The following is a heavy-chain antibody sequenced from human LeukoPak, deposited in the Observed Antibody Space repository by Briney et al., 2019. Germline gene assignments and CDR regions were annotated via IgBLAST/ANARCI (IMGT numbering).Heavy chain of an antibody. CDR3: AREGSSYYMDV. Sequence: GGSLRLSCAASGFTFSSYSMSWVRQAPGKGLEWVSVIYSGGSTYYADSVKGRFTISRDNSKNTLYLQMNSLRAEDTAVYYCAREGSSYYMDVWGKGTTVTISS. CDR1: GFTFSSYS. J-gene: IGHJ6*03. D-gene: IGHD3-10*01. V-gene: IGHV3-66*01. CDR2: IYSGGST.